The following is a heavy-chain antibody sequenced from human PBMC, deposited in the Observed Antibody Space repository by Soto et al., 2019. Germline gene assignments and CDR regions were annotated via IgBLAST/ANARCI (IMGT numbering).Heavy chain of an antibody. V-gene: IGHV3-30-3*01. CDR1: GFTFSSYA. Sequence: GGSLRLSCAASGFTFSSYAMHWARQAPGKGLEWVAVISYDGSNKYYADSVKGRFTISRDNSKNTLYLQMNSLRAEDTAVYYCARDQCSSTSCYYYYYGMDVWGQGTTVTVSS. D-gene: IGHD2-2*01. CDR3: ARDQCSSTSCYYYYYGMDV. CDR2: ISYDGSNK. J-gene: IGHJ6*02.